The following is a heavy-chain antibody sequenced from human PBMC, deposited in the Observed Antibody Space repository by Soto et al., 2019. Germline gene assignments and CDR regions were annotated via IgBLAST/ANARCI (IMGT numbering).Heavy chain of an antibody. J-gene: IGHJ3*02. CDR3: ARDQPVAGNARDAFDI. Sequence: QVQLVQSGAAVKKPGSSVKVSCKASGGTFSSYAISWVRQAPGQGLEWMGGIIPIFGTANYAQKFQGRVTITADESTSTAYRELSSLRSEDTAVYYCARDQPVAGNARDAFDIWGQGTMVTVSS. CDR2: IIPIFGTA. V-gene: IGHV1-69*12. D-gene: IGHD6-19*01. CDR1: GGTFSSYA.